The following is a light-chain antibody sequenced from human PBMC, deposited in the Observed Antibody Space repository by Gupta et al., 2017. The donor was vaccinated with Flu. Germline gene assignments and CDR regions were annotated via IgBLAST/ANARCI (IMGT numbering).Light chain of an antibody. V-gene: IGLV1-47*01. CDR3: ASWDDRLTGRYV. J-gene: IGLJ1*01. Sequence: QSALTQPPSASGTPGQRVTLYCSGTSSRIVNNCLSWYQHLPGTAPRLLIYRNDQRPSGVPDRFSGSKSGASASLAIIGLRPEDEADYYCASWDDRLTGRYVFGTGTKVTVL. CDR2: RND. CDR1: SSRIVNNC.